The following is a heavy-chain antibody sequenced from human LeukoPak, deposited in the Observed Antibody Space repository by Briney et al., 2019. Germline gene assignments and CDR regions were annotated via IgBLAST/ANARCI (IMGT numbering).Heavy chain of an antibody. Sequence: PGGSLRLSCAASGFTFDDCAMHWVRQAPGKGPEWVSGISWNSGSIGYADSVKGRFTISRDNAKNSLYLQMNSLGAEDTALYYCARGGYSSSWYNGYYHLDYWGQGTLVTVSS. CDR1: GFTFDDCA. V-gene: IGHV3-9*01. CDR3: ARGGYSSSWYNGYYHLDY. D-gene: IGHD6-13*01. J-gene: IGHJ4*02. CDR2: ISWNSGSI.